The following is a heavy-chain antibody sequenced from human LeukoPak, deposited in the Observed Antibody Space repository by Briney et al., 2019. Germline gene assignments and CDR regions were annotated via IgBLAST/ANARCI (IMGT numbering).Heavy chain of an antibody. D-gene: IGHD1-26*01. CDR2: INPNSGGT. Sequence: ASVKVSCKASGYTFTGYYMHWVRQAPGQGLEWMGWINPNSGGTNYAQKFQGRVTMTRDTSISTAYMELSRLRSEDTAVYYCARDGYSGNYYGYFDYWGQGTLVTISS. CDR1: GYTFTGYY. J-gene: IGHJ4*02. V-gene: IGHV1-2*02. CDR3: ARDGYSGNYYGYFDY.